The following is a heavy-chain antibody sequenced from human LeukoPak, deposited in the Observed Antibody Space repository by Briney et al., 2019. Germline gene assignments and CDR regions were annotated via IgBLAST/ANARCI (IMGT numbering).Heavy chain of an antibody. J-gene: IGHJ5*02. CDR3: AKDVFESRAPRWFDP. D-gene: IGHD3-3*01. Sequence: GGSLRLSCAASGFTFSSYAMSWVRQAPGKGLEWVSAISGSGGSTYYADSVKGRFTISRDNSKNTLYLQMNSLRAEDTAVYYCAKDVFESRAPRWFDPWGQGTLVTVSS. V-gene: IGHV3-23*01. CDR2: ISGSGGST. CDR1: GFTFSSYA.